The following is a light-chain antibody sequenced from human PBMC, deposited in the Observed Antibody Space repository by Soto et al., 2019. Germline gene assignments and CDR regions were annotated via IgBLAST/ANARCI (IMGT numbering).Light chain of an antibody. J-gene: IGKJ4*01. Sequence: EIVLTQSPGTLSLSPGERATLSCRASQSVSSSYLAWYQQKPGQPPRLLIYGATSRATDIPDRFSGSGSGTDFTLTISRLEPEDFAVYYCQQYGSSPLTFGGGTKVEIK. CDR3: QQYGSSPLT. CDR2: GAT. CDR1: QSVSSSY. V-gene: IGKV3-20*01.